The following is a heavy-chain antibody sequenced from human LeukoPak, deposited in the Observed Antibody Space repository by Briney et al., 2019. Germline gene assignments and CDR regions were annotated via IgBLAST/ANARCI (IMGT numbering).Heavy chain of an antibody. CDR2: IDPSDSYT. CDR1: GXSFTSYW. CDR3: AIDPYYYDGSGSLDY. D-gene: IGHD3-22*01. J-gene: IGHJ4*02. Sequence: GESLKISCKGSGXSFTSYWIGWVRQMPGKGLEWLGRIDPSDSYTDYSPSFQGHVTTSADKSISTAYLQWSSLKASDTAMYYCAIDPYYYDGSGSLDYWGQGTLVTVSS. V-gene: IGHV5-10-1*01.